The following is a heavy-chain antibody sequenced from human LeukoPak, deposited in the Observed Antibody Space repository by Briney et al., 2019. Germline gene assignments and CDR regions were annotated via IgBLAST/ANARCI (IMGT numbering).Heavy chain of an antibody. D-gene: IGHD3-10*01. CDR1: AGSFSGYY. V-gene: IGHV4-34*01. CDR3: ARAGSSIIYRGAFDI. J-gene: IGHJ3*02. Sequence: SETLSLTCAVYAGSFSGYYWSWIRQPPGKGLEWIGEINHSGSTNYNPSLKSRVTISVDTSKNQFSLKLSSVTAADTAVYYCARAGSSIIYRGAFDIWGQGTMVTVSS. CDR2: INHSGST.